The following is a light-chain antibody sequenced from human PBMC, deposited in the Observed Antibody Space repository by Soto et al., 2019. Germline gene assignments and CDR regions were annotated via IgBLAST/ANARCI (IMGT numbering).Light chain of an antibody. CDR1: SGDIGSYNR. CDR3: SSYTNINSRACV. Sequence: QSVLTQPASVSGSPGQSITISCTGTSGDIGSYNRVSWYQQHPGKAPKLIIYEVTDRPSGVSNRFSGSKSGNTASLTISGLHADDEAEYYCSSYTNINSRACVFGTGTKFTVL. J-gene: IGLJ1*01. V-gene: IGLV2-14*01. CDR2: EVT.